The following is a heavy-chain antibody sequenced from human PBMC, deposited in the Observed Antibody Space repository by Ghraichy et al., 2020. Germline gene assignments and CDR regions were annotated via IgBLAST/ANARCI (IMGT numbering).Heavy chain of an antibody. V-gene: IGHV1-18*01. Sequence: ASVKVSCKASGYTFTSYGISWVRQAPGQGLEWMGWISAYNGNTNYAQKLQGRVTMTTDTSTSTAYMELRSLRSDDTAVYYCARDRCSGGSCYPNWFDPWGQGTLVTVSS. CDR2: ISAYNGNT. D-gene: IGHD2-15*01. CDR1: GYTFTSYG. J-gene: IGHJ5*02. CDR3: ARDRCSGGSCYPNWFDP.